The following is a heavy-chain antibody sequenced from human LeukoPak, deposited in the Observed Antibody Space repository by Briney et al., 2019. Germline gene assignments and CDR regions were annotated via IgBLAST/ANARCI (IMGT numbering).Heavy chain of an antibody. CDR1: GYTFTSYD. V-gene: IGHV1-8*01. J-gene: IGHJ6*02. CDR2: MNPNSGNT. D-gene: IGHD1-26*01. Sequence: SVKVSCKASGYTFTSYDIHWVRQATGQGLEWMGWMNPNSGNTGYAQKFQGRVTMTRNTSISTAYMELSSLRSEDTAVYYCARAYSGSYYYYGMDVWGQGTTVTVSS. CDR3: ARAYSGSYYYYGMDV.